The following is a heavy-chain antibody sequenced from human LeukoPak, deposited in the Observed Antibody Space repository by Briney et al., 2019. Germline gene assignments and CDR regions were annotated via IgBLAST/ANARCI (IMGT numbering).Heavy chain of an antibody. Sequence: PSETLSLTCTVSGGSISSSSYYWGWIRQPPGKGLEWIGSIYYTGSTYYNPSLKSRVTISVDTSKNQFSLKLGSVTAADTAVYYCARGGAGDYYYYMDVWGKGTTVTVSS. CDR2: IYYTGST. CDR3: ARGGAGDYYYYMDV. CDR1: GGSISSSSYY. J-gene: IGHJ6*03. V-gene: IGHV4-39*07.